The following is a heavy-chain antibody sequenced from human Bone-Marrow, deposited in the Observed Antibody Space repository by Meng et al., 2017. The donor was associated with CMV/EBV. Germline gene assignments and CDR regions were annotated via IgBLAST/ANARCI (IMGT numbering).Heavy chain of an antibody. J-gene: IGHJ4*02. CDR2: IIPILGIA. Sequence: SVKVSCKVSGYTLTELSMHWVRQAPGQGLEWMGGIIPILGIANYAQKFQGRVTITADKSTSTAYMELSSLRSEDTAVYYCAREGRDREFDYWGQGTLVTVSS. D-gene: IGHD3-22*01. CDR3: AREGRDREFDY. V-gene: IGHV1-69*10. CDR1: GYTLTELS.